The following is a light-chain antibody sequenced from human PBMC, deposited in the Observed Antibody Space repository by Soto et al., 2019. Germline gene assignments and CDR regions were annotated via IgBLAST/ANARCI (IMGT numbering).Light chain of an antibody. CDR1: TGAVTNGHY. Sequence: QAVVTQEPSLTVSPGGTVTLTCGSSTGAVTNGHYPYWVQQKPGQAPRTLIYDTTNRHSWTPARFSGSLLGGKAALTLSGAQPEDEAEYYCLLSYNGPYVFGTGTKVTVL. V-gene: IGLV7-46*01. J-gene: IGLJ1*01. CDR2: DTT. CDR3: LLSYNGPYV.